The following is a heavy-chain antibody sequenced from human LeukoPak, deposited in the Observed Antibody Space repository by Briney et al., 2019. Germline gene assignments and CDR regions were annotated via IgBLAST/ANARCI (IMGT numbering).Heavy chain of an antibody. J-gene: IGHJ2*01. V-gene: IGHV3-7*01. CDR3: ARGGNHGDYWYFDL. Sequence: SGGSLRLSCAASGFTFSSFGMHWVRQAPGKGPEWVANIKQDGSEKYYVDSVKGRFTISRDNAETSLHLQMNSLRAEDTAVYYCARGGNHGDYWYFDLWGRGTLVTVSS. CDR1: GFTFSSFG. D-gene: IGHD4-17*01. CDR2: IKQDGSEK.